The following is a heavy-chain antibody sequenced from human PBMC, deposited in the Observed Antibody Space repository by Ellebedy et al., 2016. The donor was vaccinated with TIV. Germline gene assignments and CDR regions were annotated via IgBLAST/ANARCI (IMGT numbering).Heavy chain of an antibody. CDR3: ARETYNDVDLKLWGIFDI. V-gene: IGHV3-66*01. CDR1: ELTVTSNF. J-gene: IGHJ3*02. Sequence: GESLKISCAASELTVTSNFMSWVRQAPGKGLAWVSTIAIDSTTYYADSVKGRFTTSRDNSKNTLDIQMNSLRAEDTAVYYCARETYNDVDLKLWGIFDIWGQGTMVTVSS. D-gene: IGHD3-10*01. CDR2: IAIDSTT.